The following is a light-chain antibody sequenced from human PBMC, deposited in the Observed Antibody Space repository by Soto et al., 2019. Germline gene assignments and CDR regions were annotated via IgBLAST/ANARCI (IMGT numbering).Light chain of an antibody. CDR3: ASYTTSSTYV. J-gene: IGLJ1*01. Sequence: QSVLTQPPSVSGAPGQRVTISCTGSSSNIGAGYEVHWFQQLPGTAPKLLIYGNTNRPSGVPDRFSGSKSDTSASLAITGLQPEDEADYYCASYTTSSTYVFGTGTKVTVL. CDR1: SSNIGAGYE. V-gene: IGLV1-40*01. CDR2: GNT.